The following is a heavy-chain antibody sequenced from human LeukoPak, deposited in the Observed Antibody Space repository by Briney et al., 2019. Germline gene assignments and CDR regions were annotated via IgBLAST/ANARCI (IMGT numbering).Heavy chain of an antibody. Sequence: ASVKVSCKASGYTFTGYYMHWVRRAPGQGLEWMGWIDPNSGGTNYAQKFQGRVTMTRDTSISTAYMELSRLRSDDTAVYYCARELNYDSSGYYFDYWGQGTLVTVSS. CDR3: ARELNYDSSGYYFDY. D-gene: IGHD3-22*01. V-gene: IGHV1-2*02. J-gene: IGHJ4*02. CDR1: GYTFTGYY. CDR2: IDPNSGGT.